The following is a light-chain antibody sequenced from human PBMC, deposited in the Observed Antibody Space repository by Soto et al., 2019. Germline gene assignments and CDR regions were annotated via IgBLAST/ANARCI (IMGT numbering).Light chain of an antibody. CDR2: DAS. CDR3: QQRRNWPPIT. J-gene: IGKJ5*01. CDR1: QNVEGY. V-gene: IGKV3-11*01. Sequence: ETVLTQSPATLSLSPGDRATLSCRASQNVEGYLAWYQQKPGQAPRLIIYDASNRATGIPARFSGSGAGTDFTLTFSSPEPEDFAVYFCQQRRNWPPITFGQGTRLEIK.